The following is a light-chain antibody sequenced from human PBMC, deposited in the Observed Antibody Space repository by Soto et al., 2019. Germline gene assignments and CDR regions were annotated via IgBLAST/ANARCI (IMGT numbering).Light chain of an antibody. V-gene: IGKV3-11*01. CDR3: QQRGNWPIT. J-gene: IGKJ5*01. CDR1: QSVSSY. Sequence: EIVLTQSPPTLSLSPGERATLSCRASQSVSSYLAWYQQKPGQAPRLLIYDASNRATGIPDRFSGSGSGTDFTLTISSLEPEDFAVYYCQQRGNWPITFGQGTRLEIK. CDR2: DAS.